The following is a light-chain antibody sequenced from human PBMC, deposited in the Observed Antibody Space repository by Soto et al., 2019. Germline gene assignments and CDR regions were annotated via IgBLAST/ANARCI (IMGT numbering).Light chain of an antibody. CDR3: TSYTRSSTYV. Sequence: QAALTQPASVSGSPGQSITISCTGTNSDVGYYKYVSWYQQHPGKAPKLMIYEVSNRPSGVSNRFSGSKSGNTASLTISGLQAEDEADYYCTSYTRSSTYVFGTGTKVTV. CDR1: NSDVGYYKY. CDR2: EVS. V-gene: IGLV2-14*01. J-gene: IGLJ1*01.